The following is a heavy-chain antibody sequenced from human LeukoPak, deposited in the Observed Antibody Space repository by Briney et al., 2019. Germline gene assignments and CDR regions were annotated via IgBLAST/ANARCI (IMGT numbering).Heavy chain of an antibody. CDR3: ARGSTYYDSSGQVPFDY. CDR2: MNPNSGNT. V-gene: IGHV1-8*01. CDR1: GYTFTSYD. D-gene: IGHD3-22*01. Sequence: ASVKVSCKASGYTFTSYDINWVRQATGQGLEWMGWMNPNSGNTGYAQKFQGRVTMTRNTSISTAYMELNSLRAEDTAVYYCARGSTYYDSSGQVPFDYWGQGTLVTVSS. J-gene: IGHJ4*02.